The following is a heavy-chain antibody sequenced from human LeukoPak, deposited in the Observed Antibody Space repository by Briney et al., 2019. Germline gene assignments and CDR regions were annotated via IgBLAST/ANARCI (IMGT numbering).Heavy chain of an antibody. J-gene: IGHJ6*02. CDR1: GYTFTSYD. D-gene: IGHD3-10*01. CDR2: MNPNSGNT. CDR3: VRTGGVVRGVYYYYYGMDV. Sequence: ASVKVSCKASGYTFTSYDINWVRQATGQGLEWMGWMNPNSGNTGYAQKFQGRVTMTRNTSISTAYMELSSLRSEDTAVYYCVRTGGVVRGVYYYYYGMDVWGQGTTVTVSS. V-gene: IGHV1-8*01.